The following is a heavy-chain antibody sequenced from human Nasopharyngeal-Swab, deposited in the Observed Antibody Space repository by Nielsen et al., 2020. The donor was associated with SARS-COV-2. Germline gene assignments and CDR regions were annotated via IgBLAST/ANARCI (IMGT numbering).Heavy chain of an antibody. D-gene: IGHD3-10*01. CDR3: ARTPRGDYYFDY. CDR2: ISSSSSYI. J-gene: IGHJ4*02. CDR1: GFTFSSYS. Sequence: GESLKISCAASGFTFSSYSMNWVRQAPGKGLEWVSSISSSSSYIYYADSVKGRFTISRDNAKNSLYLQMNSLRAEDTAVYYCARTPRGDYYFDYWGQGTLVTVSS. V-gene: IGHV3-21*01.